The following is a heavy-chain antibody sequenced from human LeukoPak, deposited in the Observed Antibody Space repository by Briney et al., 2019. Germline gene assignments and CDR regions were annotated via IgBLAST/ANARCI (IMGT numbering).Heavy chain of an antibody. CDR2: IYYSGST. V-gene: IGHV4-59*12. CDR1: GGSMSPYH. CDR3: ARDYYDSSGYYAFDY. Sequence: SETLSLTCTVSGGSMSPYHWGWIRQPPGKGLEWTGYIYYSGSTNYNPSLKSRVTISVDTSKNQFSLKLSSVTAADTAVYYCARDYYDSSGYYAFDYWGQGTLVTVSS. J-gene: IGHJ4*02. D-gene: IGHD3-22*01.